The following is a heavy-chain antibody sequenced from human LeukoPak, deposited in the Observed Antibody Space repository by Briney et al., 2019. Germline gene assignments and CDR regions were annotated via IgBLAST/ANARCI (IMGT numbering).Heavy chain of an antibody. D-gene: IGHD1-26*01. CDR3: AKGNREFDY. V-gene: IGHV3-48*01. J-gene: IGHJ4*02. Sequence: GGSLRLSCAASGFTFSNYSMYWVRQAPGKGLEWVSYISSSGSTIYHADSVKGRFTISRDNSKNMLYLQMNSLRAEDTAVYYCAKGNREFDYWGQGTLVTVSS. CDR1: GFTFSNYS. CDR2: ISSSGSTI.